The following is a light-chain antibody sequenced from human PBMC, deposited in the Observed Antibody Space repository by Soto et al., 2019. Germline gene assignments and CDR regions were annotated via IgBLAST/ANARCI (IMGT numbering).Light chain of an antibody. Sequence: DIQMKQSPSTLSASVGDRVTITCRASQSISSWLAWYQQKPGKAPKLLLYKASSLESGVPSRFSASGSGTEFTLTISSLQPDDFATYYCHQYSSYWTFGQGTKV. CDR3: HQYSSYWT. CDR2: KAS. V-gene: IGKV1-5*03. J-gene: IGKJ1*01. CDR1: QSISSW.